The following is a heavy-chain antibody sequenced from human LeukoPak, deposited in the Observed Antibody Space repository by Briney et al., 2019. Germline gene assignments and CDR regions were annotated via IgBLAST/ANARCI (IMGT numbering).Heavy chain of an antibody. J-gene: IGHJ4*02. V-gene: IGHV3-11*06. CDR2: ISSSSYT. CDR1: GFIFSDYY. Sequence: GGSLRLSCAASGFIFSDYYMTWIRQAPGKGLEWISYISSSSYTDYADSVKGRFTISRDNAKNSLYLQMDSLRAEDTAVYYCARDGRGYYDSSGYPDYWGQGTLVTVCS. D-gene: IGHD3-22*01. CDR3: ARDGRGYYDSSGYPDY.